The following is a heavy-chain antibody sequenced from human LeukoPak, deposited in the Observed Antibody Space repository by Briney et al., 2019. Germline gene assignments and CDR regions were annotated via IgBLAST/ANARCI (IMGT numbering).Heavy chain of an antibody. CDR2: IYSGGST. Sequence: GGSLRLSCAASGFTVSSNYMSWVRQAPGKGLGWVSVIYSGGSTYYADSVKGRFTISRDNSKNTLYLQMNSLRAEDTAVYYCARGVGPRGVDWFDPWGQGTLVTVSS. CDR3: ARGVGPRGVDWFDP. CDR1: GFTVSSNY. J-gene: IGHJ5*02. D-gene: IGHD2-15*01. V-gene: IGHV3-53*01.